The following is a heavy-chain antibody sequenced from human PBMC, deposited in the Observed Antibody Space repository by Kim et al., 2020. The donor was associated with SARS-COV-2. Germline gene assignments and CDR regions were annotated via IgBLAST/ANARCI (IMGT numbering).Heavy chain of an antibody. CDR3: ARDKRYFDWFPLDY. CDR1: GFTFSSYW. D-gene: IGHD3-9*01. V-gene: IGHV3-7*03. Sequence: GGSLRLSCAASGFTFSSYWMSWVRQAPGKGLEWVANIKQDGSEKYYVDSVKGRFTISRDNAKNSLYLQMNSLRAEDTAVYYCARDKRYFDWFPLDYWGGNPGHRLL. J-gene: IGHJ4*02. CDR2: IKQDGSEK.